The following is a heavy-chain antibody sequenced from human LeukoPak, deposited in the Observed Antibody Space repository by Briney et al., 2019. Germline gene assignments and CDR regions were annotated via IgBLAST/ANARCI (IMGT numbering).Heavy chain of an antibody. CDR2: IYSSSGSS. D-gene: IGHD1-26*01. CDR3: ARELGTTVSFDY. V-gene: IGHV4-4*07. CDR1: DGSISSYY. Sequence: PSETLSLTCTVSDGSISSYYWSWIRQPAGKGLEWIGHIYSSSGSSNYNPSLKSRVTMSVDTSKNQFSLKVSSVTAADTAVYYCARELGTTVSFDYWGRGTLVTVSS. J-gene: IGHJ4*02.